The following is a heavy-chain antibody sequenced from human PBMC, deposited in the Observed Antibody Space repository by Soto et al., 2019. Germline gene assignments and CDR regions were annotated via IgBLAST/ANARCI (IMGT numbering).Heavy chain of an antibody. V-gene: IGHV3-64D*06. CDR3: VKYYYDSSGYYGLNAFDI. CDR2: ISSNGGST. D-gene: IGHD3-22*01. CDR1: RFTFSSYP. J-gene: IGHJ3*02. Sequence: GGSLRLSCLASRFTFSSYPMHWVRQAPGKGLEYVSTISSNGGSTYYADSVKGRFTISRDNSKNTLYLQMRSLRAEDTAVYYCVKYYYDSSGYYGLNAFDIWGQGTMVTVSS.